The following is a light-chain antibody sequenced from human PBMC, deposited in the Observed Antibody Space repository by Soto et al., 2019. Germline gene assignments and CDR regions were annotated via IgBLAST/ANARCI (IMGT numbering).Light chain of an antibody. V-gene: IGKV3-15*01. CDR2: GAS. J-gene: IGKJ4*01. CDR3: QQYNNWPPLT. Sequence: EIVMTQSPATLSVSPGERATLSCRASQSVSSNLAWYQQKPGQAPRLRIYGASTRATGIPARFSGSGSGTEFTLTISSLPSEDFAVYYCQQYNNWPPLTFGGGTKVEIK. CDR1: QSVSSN.